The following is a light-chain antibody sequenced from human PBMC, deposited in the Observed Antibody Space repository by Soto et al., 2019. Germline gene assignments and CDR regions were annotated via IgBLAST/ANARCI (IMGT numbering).Light chain of an antibody. V-gene: IGKV1-5*01. CDR3: QQLHSYPIT. J-gene: IGKJ5*01. Sequence: DIQMTQSPSTLSASVGDTVTVTCRASQSVSGWLAWYQQKPGEAPKLLIYGASTLQSGVPSRFSGSESGAEFTLRINSLQPEDFGTYYCQQLHSYPITFGQGTRLEIK. CDR1: QSVSGW. CDR2: GAS.